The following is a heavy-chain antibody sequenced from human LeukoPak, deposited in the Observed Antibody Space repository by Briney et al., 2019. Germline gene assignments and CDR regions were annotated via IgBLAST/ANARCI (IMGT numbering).Heavy chain of an antibody. D-gene: IGHD3-3*01. CDR3: AKDVGAVLRFLEWSWFDP. Sequence: GGSLRLSCAASELTFSSYDMTWVRQAPGKGLEWVSAISGSGGSTYYADSVKGRFTISRDNSKNTLYLQMNSLRAEDTAVYYCAKDVGAVLRFLEWSWFDPWGQGTLVTVSS. J-gene: IGHJ5*02. CDR1: ELTFSSYD. CDR2: ISGSGGST. V-gene: IGHV3-23*01.